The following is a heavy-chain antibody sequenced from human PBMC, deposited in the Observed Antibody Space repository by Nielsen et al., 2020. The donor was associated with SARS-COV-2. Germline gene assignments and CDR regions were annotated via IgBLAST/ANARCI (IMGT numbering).Heavy chain of an antibody. Sequence: SVKVSCKASGGTFSSYAISWVRQAPGRGLEWMGGIIPIFGTANYAQKFQGRVTITADESTSTAYMELSSLRSEDTAVYYCAREDNSGSYYEAFDIWGQGTMVTVSS. D-gene: IGHD1-26*01. CDR2: IIPIFGTA. CDR1: GGTFSSYA. J-gene: IGHJ3*02. CDR3: AREDNSGSYYEAFDI. V-gene: IGHV1-69*13.